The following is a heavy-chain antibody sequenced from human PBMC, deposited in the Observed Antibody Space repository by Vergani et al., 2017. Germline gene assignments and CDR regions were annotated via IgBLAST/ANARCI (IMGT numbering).Heavy chain of an antibody. D-gene: IGHD1-26*01. J-gene: IGHJ5*02. CDR1: GFEFSNFA. CDR2: IWSDGNKK. V-gene: IGHV3-33*01. Sequence: QVQLVESGGGAVQPGKSLRLSCAASGFEFSNFAIHWVRQAPGKGLEWVAVIWSDGNKKYFADPVRGRFTLSSDNSNNVVHLQMNSLRVEDTAVYYCARDLGGAGSTTWFDPWGQGTLVTVSS. CDR3: ARDLGGAGSTTWFDP.